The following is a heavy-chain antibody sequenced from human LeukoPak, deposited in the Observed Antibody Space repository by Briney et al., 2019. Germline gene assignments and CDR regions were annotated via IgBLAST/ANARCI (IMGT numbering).Heavy chain of an antibody. D-gene: IGHD3-16*01. CDR3: ARWGGFWGEWPDGGYNNWFDP. V-gene: IGHV4-39*07. Sequence: PSETLSLTCTVSGGSISSSSYYWGWIRQPPGKGLEWIGSIYHSGSTYYNPSLKSRVTISVDTSKNQFSLKLSSVTAADTAVYYCARWGGFWGEWPDGGYNNWFDPWGQGTLVTVSS. CDR1: GGSISSSSYY. CDR2: IYHSGST. J-gene: IGHJ5*02.